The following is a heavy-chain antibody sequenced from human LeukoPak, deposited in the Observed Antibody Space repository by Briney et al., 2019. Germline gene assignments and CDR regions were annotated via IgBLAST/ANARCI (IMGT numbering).Heavy chain of an antibody. CDR3: AHSLITRYYYDSGGYEWVNYSDY. CDR2: IYCNKNK. V-gene: IGHV2-5*01. Sequence: KESAPTLVNPTQTLTLTCTCSGFSFSTSALGMGLIRQPPVKSLEWLSLIYCNKNKRNSPSLKSSLTITKDTSKNQVVLTMTNMDPVDTATYYCAHSLITRYYYDSGGYEWVNYSDYWGQGTLVTVSS. D-gene: IGHD3-22*01. CDR1: GFSFSTSALG. J-gene: IGHJ4*02.